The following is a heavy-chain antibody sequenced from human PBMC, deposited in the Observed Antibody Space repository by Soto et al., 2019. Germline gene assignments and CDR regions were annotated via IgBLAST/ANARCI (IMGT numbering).Heavy chain of an antibody. D-gene: IGHD6-6*01. CDR3: SRVVLYSTSGDRRFDD. CDR2: LNTYNGNT. CDR1: GYTFNSYG. J-gene: IGHJ5*02. V-gene: IGHV1-18*01. Sequence: QVQLVQSGGEVKKPGASVRVSCKASGYTFNSYGISWVRQAPGQGLEWMGWLNTYNGNTNYAQKFQGRVSMTTDTSTSTAYLELRSLGSVYTAVYYWSRVVLYSTSGDRRFDDWGQGTLVTVSS.